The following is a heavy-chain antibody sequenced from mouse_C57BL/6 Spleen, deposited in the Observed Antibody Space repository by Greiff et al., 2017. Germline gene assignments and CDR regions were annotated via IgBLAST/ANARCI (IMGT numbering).Heavy chain of an antibody. D-gene: IGHD2-4*01. CDR3: ARPYDYDGGYYFDY. Sequence: EVKLVESGGDLVKPGGSLKLSCAASGFTFSSYGMSWVRQTPDKRLEWVATISSGGSYTYYPDSVKGRYPISRDNAKNTLYLQMSSLKSEDTAMYYCARPYDYDGGYYFDYWGQGTTLTVSS. CDR1: GFTFSSYG. J-gene: IGHJ2*01. CDR2: ISSGGSYT. V-gene: IGHV5-6*01.